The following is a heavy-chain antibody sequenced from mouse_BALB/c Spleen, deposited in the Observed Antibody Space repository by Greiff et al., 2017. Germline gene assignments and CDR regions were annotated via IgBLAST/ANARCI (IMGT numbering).Heavy chain of an antibody. Sequence: EVQLQQSGAELVRSGASVKLSCTASGFNIKDYYMHWVKQRPEQGLEWIGWIDPENGNTIYDPKFQGKASITADTSSNTAYLQLSSLTSEDTAVYYCARGAMDYWGQGTSVTVSS. CDR2: IDPENGNT. V-gene: IGHV14-1*02. CDR3: ARGAMDY. CDR1: GFNIKDYY. J-gene: IGHJ4*01.